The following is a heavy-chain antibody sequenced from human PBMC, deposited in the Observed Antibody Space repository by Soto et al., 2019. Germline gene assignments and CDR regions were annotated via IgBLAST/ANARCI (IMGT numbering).Heavy chain of an antibody. D-gene: IGHD3-22*01. Sequence: QVQLVQSGAEVKKPGASVKVSCKASGYTFTSYGISWVRQAPGQGLEWMGWISAYNGNTNYAQKLQGRVTMTTDTSTSTAYMELRSLRSDDTAVYYCARDLGRDYDDKKDAFDIWGQGTMVTVSS. CDR2: ISAYNGNT. CDR1: GYTFTSYG. CDR3: ARDLGRDYDDKKDAFDI. V-gene: IGHV1-18*01. J-gene: IGHJ3*02.